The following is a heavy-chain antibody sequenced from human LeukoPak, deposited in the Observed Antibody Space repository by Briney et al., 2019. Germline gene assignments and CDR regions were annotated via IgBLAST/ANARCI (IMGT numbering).Heavy chain of an antibody. V-gene: IGHV1-2*02. D-gene: IGHD3-22*01. Sequence: ASVKVSCKASGYTFTGYYMHWVRQAPGQGLEWMGWINPNSGGTNYAQKFQGRVTMTRDTSISTAYMELRSLRSDDTAVYYCAREHYYDSSGPYSDAFDIWGQGTMVTVSS. CDR1: GYTFTGYY. CDR3: AREHYYDSSGPYSDAFDI. J-gene: IGHJ3*02. CDR2: INPNSGGT.